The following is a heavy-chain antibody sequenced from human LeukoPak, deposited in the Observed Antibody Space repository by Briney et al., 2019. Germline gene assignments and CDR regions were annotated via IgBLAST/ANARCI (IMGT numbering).Heavy chain of an antibody. CDR3: ARVLDTAMASGGLDP. CDR2: IYYSGST. Sequence: SETLSLTCTVSGGSISSSSCYWGWIRQPPGKGLEWIGSIYYSGSTYYNPSLKSRVTISVDTSKNQFSLKLSSVTAADTAVYYCARVLDTAMASGGLDPWGQGTLVTVSS. CDR1: GGSISSSSCY. V-gene: IGHV4-39*07. J-gene: IGHJ5*02. D-gene: IGHD5-18*01.